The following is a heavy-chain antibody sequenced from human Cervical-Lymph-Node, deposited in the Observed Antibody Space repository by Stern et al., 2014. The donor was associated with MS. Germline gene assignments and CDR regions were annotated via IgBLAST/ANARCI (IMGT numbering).Heavy chain of an antibody. V-gene: IGHV3-30*01. D-gene: IGHD4-23*01. Sequence: DSVKGRFTISRDNSKNTLYLQMNSLRAEDTAVYYCARDKASDYGGNDYIDYWGQGTLVTVSS. CDR3: ARDKASDYGGNDYIDY. J-gene: IGHJ4*02.